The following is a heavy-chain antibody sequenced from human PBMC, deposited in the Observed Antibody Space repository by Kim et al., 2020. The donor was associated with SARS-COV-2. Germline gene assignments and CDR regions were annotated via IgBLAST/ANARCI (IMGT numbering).Heavy chain of an antibody. CDR2: IYYSGST. D-gene: IGHD2-15*01. V-gene: IGHV4-31*03. CDR3: AREESGGTRTRYYGMDV. J-gene: IGHJ6*02. CDR1: GGSISSGGYY. Sequence: SETLSLTCTVSGGSISSGGYYWSWIRQHPGKGLEWIGYIYYSGSTYYNPSLKSRVTISVDTSKNQFSLKLSSVTAADTAVYYCAREESGGTRTRYYGMDVWGQGTTVTVSS.